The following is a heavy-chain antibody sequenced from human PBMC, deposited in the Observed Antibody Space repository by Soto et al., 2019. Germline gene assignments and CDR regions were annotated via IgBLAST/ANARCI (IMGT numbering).Heavy chain of an antibody. J-gene: IGHJ6*02. Sequence: AASVKVSCKASGGTFSSYAISWVRQAPGQGXEWMGGIIPIFGTANYAQKFQGRVTITADESTSTAYMELSSLRSEDTAVYYCARDHYDFWSGYYKEWDYYYGMDVWGQGTTVTVSS. CDR2: IIPIFGTA. V-gene: IGHV1-69*13. D-gene: IGHD3-3*01. CDR3: ARDHYDFWSGYYKEWDYYYGMDV. CDR1: GGTFSSYA.